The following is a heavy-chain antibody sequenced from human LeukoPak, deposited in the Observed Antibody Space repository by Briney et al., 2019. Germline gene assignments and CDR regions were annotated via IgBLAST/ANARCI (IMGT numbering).Heavy chain of an antibody. Sequence: PGRSLRLSCAASGFTLSTYYMSWVRQAPGKGLEWVANIKQDGTGESYVDSVKGRFTISRDNTKNSLYLQMNSLKVEDTAVYYCARDRRAEDTPYNWFDPWGQGTLVTVSS. CDR3: ARDRRAEDTPYNWFDP. J-gene: IGHJ5*02. V-gene: IGHV3-7*01. D-gene: IGHD6-25*01. CDR1: GFTLSTYY. CDR2: IKQDGTGE.